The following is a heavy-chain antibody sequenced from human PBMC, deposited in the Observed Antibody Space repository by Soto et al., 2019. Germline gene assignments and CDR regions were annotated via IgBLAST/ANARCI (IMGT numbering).Heavy chain of an antibody. CDR3: ARGHSSGWSYFDY. CDR2: IYYSGST. Sequence: PSETLSLTCTVSGGSISSYYWTWIRPPPGKGLEWIGYIYYSGSTNYNPSLSSRVTISVDTSKNQFSLKLTSVAAADSAVYYCARGHSSGWSYFDYWGQGALVTVSS. CDR1: GGSISSYY. D-gene: IGHD6-19*01. V-gene: IGHV4-59*01. J-gene: IGHJ4*02.